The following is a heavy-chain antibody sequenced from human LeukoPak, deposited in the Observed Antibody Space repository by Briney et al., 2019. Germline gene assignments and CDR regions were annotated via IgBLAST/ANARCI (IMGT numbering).Heavy chain of an antibody. CDR3: ASNGAYGNNYFDY. D-gene: IGHD1/OR15-1a*01. Sequence: GGSLRLSCAASGFTFSSYSMNWVRQAPGKGLEWVSSISSSSSYIYYADSVKGRFTISRDNAKNSLYLQVNSLRAEDTAVYYCASNGAYGNNYFDYWGQGTLVTVPS. V-gene: IGHV3-21*01. J-gene: IGHJ4*02. CDR1: GFTFSSYS. CDR2: ISSSSSYI.